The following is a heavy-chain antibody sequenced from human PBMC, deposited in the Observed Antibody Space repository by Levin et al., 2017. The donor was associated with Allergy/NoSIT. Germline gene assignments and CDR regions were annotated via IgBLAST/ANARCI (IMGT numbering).Heavy chain of an antibody. CDR1: GVSIGSRSYY. J-gene: IGHJ4*02. CDR2: IYYSGST. D-gene: IGHD4-11*01. CDR3: ARRFAASSNWDFDY. Sequence: GSLRLSCTVSGVSIGSRSYYWGWIRQPPGKGLEWIGSIYYSGSTYYNPSLKSRLTISVDTAKNQFSLKLTSVTAADPAVYYCARRFAASSNWDFDYWGQGTLVTVSS. V-gene: IGHV4-39*01.